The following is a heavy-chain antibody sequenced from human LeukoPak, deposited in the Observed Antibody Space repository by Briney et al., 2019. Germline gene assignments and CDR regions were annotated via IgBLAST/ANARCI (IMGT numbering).Heavy chain of an antibody. CDR3: AKVGITMFTRHAFDI. CDR1: GFTFSSYG. J-gene: IGHJ3*02. V-gene: IGHV3-30*18. CDR2: ISYDGSNK. D-gene: IGHD3-10*02. Sequence: PGGSLRLSCAASGFTFSSYGMHWVRQAPGKGLEWVAVISYDGSNKYYADSVKGRFTISRDNSKNTLYLQMNSLRAEDTAVYYCAKVGITMFTRHAFDIGGKGTMVTVSS.